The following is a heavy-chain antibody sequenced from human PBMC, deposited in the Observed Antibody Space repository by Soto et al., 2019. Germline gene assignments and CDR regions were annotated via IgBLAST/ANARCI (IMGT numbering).Heavy chain of an antibody. D-gene: IGHD6-19*01. CDR2: ISPYTGDT. J-gene: IGHJ5*02. CDR1: GYTFTDHG. V-gene: IGHV1-18*01. CDR3: AKAGGWNWFDP. Sequence: QVQLVQSGAEVKKPGASVKVSCKASGYTFTDHGISWVRQAPGQGLEWMGWISPYTGDTKYPPRLQGRVTVTADTSTSTAYMELRSLKSDDTAVYYCAKAGGWNWFDPWGQGTLVSVSS.